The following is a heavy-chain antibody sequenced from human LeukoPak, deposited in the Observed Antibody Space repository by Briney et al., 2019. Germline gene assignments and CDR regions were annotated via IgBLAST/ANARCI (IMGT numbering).Heavy chain of an antibody. J-gene: IGHJ4*02. CDR1: GYGFTSYG. D-gene: IGHD6-19*01. CDR2: IYSGDFDA. V-gene: IGHV5-51*01. Sequence: GESLKISCKGSGYGFTSYGIGWVRPMPGKGLEWMGIIYSGDFDARYSPSFQCQAAISADKSITTAYLHWRSLTASETAMYYCARRDSSGPNYWGQGTLVTVSS. CDR3: ARRDSSGPNY.